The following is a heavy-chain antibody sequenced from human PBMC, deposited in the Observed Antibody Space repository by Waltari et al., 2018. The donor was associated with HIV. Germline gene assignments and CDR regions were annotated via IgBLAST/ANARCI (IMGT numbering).Heavy chain of an antibody. CDR3: ARVRGGNRFDS. J-gene: IGHJ4*02. D-gene: IGHD2-15*01. CDR1: GDSISSGDYY. V-gene: IGHV4-30-4*01. CDR2: IYYSGIT. Sequence: QVQLQESGPGLVKPSQTLSLTCIVSGDSISSGDYYWSWIRQSPGKGLEWIGYIYYSGITYFNPSLKSRLTMSLDTSTDQFSLGLTSVTAADTAVYFCARVRGGNRFDSWGQGSLVTVSS.